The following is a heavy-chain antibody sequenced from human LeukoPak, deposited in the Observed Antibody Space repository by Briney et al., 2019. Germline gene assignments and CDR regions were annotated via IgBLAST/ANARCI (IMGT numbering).Heavy chain of an antibody. D-gene: IGHD3-3*01. V-gene: IGHV4-39*02. Sequence: PGGSLRLSCAASGFTFSSYGMHWVRQPPGKGLEWIGSIYYSGSTYYNPSLKSRVTISVDTSKNQFSLKLSSVTAADTAVYYCARDSDYDFWSGYRSYWYFDLWGRGTLVTVSS. CDR1: GFTFSSYG. CDR2: IYYSGST. J-gene: IGHJ2*01. CDR3: ARDSDYDFWSGYRSYWYFDL.